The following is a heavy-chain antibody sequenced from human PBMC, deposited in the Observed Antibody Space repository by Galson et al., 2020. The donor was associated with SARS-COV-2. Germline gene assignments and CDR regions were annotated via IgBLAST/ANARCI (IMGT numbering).Heavy chain of an antibody. CDR1: GFTFSSYW. V-gene: IGHV3-74*01. Sequence: GGSLRLSCAASGFTFSSYWMHWVRQAPGKGLVWVSRINSDGSSTSYADSVKGRFTISRDNAKNTLYLQMNSLRAEDTAVYYCAREYSGSYWGAYYYYYYGMDGWGQGTTVTVSS. CDR2: INSDGSST. J-gene: IGHJ6*02. CDR3: AREYSGSYWGAYYYYYYGMDG. D-gene: IGHD1-26*01.